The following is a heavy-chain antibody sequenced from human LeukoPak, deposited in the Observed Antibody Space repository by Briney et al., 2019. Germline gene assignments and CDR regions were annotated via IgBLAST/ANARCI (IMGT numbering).Heavy chain of an antibody. CDR1: GFTFSNYN. CDR2: ISSSSSYI. Sequence: GGSLRLSCAASGFTFSNYNINWVRQAPGKGLEWVSSISSSSSYIYYADSVKGRFTISRDNAKNSLYLQMNSLRAEDTAVYYCARRGTWIQLVDYWGQGTLVTVSS. J-gene: IGHJ4*02. V-gene: IGHV3-21*04. D-gene: IGHD5-18*01. CDR3: ARRGTWIQLVDY.